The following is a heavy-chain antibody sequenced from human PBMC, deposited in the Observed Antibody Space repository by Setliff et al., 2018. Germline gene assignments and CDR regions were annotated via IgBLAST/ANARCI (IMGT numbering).Heavy chain of an antibody. CDR2: FDFEDGET. J-gene: IGHJ3*02. Sequence: ASVKVSCKVSGYTLTKLPMHWVRQAPGKGLEWMGGFDFEDGETIYAHKFQGRVTMTEDTSTDTAYMELSSLRSDDTAQYYCVRDRAAIVVGPPTAAFDIWGQGTMVTVSS. D-gene: IGHD2-2*01. V-gene: IGHV1-24*01. CDR3: VRDRAAIVVGPPTAAFDI. CDR1: GYTLTKLP.